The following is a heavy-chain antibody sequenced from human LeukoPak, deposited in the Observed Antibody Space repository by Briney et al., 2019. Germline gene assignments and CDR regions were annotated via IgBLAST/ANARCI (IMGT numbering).Heavy chain of an antibody. CDR3: AGGYCSAGSCYKGDY. CDR1: GFTFSTYT. Sequence: GGSLRLSCAASGFTFSTYTVNWVRQAPGKGLEWISAISSSTTYIYYADSVKGRFTISRDNAKNSLFLQMNSLRAEDTAVYYCAGGYCSAGSCYKGDYWGQGTLVTVSS. CDR2: ISSSTTYI. J-gene: IGHJ4*02. D-gene: IGHD2-15*01. V-gene: IGHV3-21*06.